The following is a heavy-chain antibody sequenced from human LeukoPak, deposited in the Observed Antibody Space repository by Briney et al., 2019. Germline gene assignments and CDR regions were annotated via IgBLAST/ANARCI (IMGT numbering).Heavy chain of an antibody. D-gene: IGHD2-2*01. J-gene: IGHJ6*02. CDR1: GYTFTGYY. CDR2: INPNSGVT. V-gene: IGHV1-2*02. CDR3: ATDHCVSSGCYEYFYYGMDV. Sequence: ASVKVSCKASGYTFTGYYMQWVRQAPGQGLEWMGWINPNSGVTNYAQKFQGRVTMTRDTSISTAYMELSRLRSDDTAVYFCATDHCVSSGCYEYFYYGMDVWGRGTTVTVSS.